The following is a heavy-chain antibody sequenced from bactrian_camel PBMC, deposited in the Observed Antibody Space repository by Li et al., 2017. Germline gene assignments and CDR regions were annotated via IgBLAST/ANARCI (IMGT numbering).Heavy chain of an antibody. D-gene: IGHD2*01. Sequence: HVQLVESGGGSVSAGGSLTLSCASSGYDFTSACMAWFRQAPGKEREGIGNIDSGGATTNTESVKGRFTVSQDKAKNTVYLQMDSLKPEDTAVYYCATDLLPYALGICTALGGYWGQGTQVTVS. J-gene: IGHJ6*01. V-gene: IGHV3S1*01. CDR2: IDSGGATT. CDR3: ATDLLPYALGICTALGGY. CDR1: GYDFTSAC.